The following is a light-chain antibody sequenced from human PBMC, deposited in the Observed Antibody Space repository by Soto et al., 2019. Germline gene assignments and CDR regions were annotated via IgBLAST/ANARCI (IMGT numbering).Light chain of an antibody. CDR2: DAS. CDR1: QSISTY. CDR3: QQRSNWPLT. J-gene: IGKJ4*01. V-gene: IGKV3-11*01. Sequence: EIVLTQSPATLSLSPGERATLSCRASQSISTYLAWYQQKPGQAPRLVIYDASSRATGIPARFSGSGSGTDFTLTISNLEPEDFAVYYCQQRSNWPLTFGGGTKVDIK.